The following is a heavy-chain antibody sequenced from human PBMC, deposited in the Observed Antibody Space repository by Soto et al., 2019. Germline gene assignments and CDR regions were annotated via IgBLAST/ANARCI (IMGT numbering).Heavy chain of an antibody. Sequence: QVRLVQSGAEVKKPGSSVKVSCKASGGTFSNYAITWLRLAPGQGLEWLGGIIPVFGTVNDAQKFQGRVTITADESTSTAYMELNRLRSEDTAVYYCARDNPYTNSLGNWFDPWGQGTLVIVS. CDR1: GGTFSNYA. CDR3: ARDNPYTNSLGNWFDP. CDR2: IIPVFGTV. V-gene: IGHV1-69*01. J-gene: IGHJ5*02. D-gene: IGHD6-13*01.